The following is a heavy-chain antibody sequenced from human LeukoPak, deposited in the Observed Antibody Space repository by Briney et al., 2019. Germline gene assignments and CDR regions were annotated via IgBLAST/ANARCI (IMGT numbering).Heavy chain of an antibody. CDR3: AKALPEYDILTGYRYDAFDI. CDR1: GFTFISYG. J-gene: IGHJ3*02. D-gene: IGHD3-9*01. V-gene: IGHV3-23*01. CDR2: ISGSGGST. Sequence: GGSLRLSCAASGFTFISYGMSWVRQAPGKGLEWVSGISGSGGSTYYADSVKGRFTISRDNSKNTLYLQMNSLRAEDTAVYYCAKALPEYDILTGYRYDAFDIWGQGTMVTVSS.